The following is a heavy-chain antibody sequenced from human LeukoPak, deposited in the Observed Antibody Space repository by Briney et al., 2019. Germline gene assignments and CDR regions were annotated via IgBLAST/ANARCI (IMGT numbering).Heavy chain of an antibody. CDR2: ISFSVNTK. CDR3: ARDWHHSNSRDYAFDI. D-gene: IGHD2/OR15-2a*01. Sequence: GGSLRLSCAASGFTFSDYSMNWVRQAPGKGLEWVSYISFSVNTKYYGDSVKGRFTISRDNAKNSLYLHMDSLRAEDTAVYHCARDWHHSNSRDYAFDIWGQGTMVTVSS. V-gene: IGHV3-48*04. CDR1: GFTFSDYS. J-gene: IGHJ3*02.